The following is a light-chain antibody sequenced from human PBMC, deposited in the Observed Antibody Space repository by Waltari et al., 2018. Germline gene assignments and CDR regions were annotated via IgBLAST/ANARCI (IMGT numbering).Light chain of an antibody. CDR2: NNN. Sequence: QSVLTQPPSASGTPGQRVTISCSGSTSNVGSNTVNCYRQVPGTAPKLLIYNNNQRPSGVPDRFSGSKSGTSASLAIIGLQSEDEADYYCAAWDDSLNGPEFGGGTKVTVL. J-gene: IGLJ2*01. CDR1: TSNVGSNT. V-gene: IGLV1-44*01. CDR3: AAWDDSLNGPE.